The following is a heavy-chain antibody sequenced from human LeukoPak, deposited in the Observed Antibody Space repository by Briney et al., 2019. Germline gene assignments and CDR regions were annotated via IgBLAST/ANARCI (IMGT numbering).Heavy chain of an antibody. CDR2: ISGSGSAT. Sequence: PGGSLRLSCAASGFTFGSYAMTWVRQAPGKGLEWVSAISGSGSATYYADSVKGRFTISRDNSKNTLYLQMNSLRAEDTAVYYCVKGNGVFPGIAVAGYFDLWGQGTLVTVSS. V-gene: IGHV3-23*01. CDR1: GFTFGSYA. J-gene: IGHJ4*02. CDR3: VKGNGVFPGIAVAGYFDL. D-gene: IGHD6-19*01.